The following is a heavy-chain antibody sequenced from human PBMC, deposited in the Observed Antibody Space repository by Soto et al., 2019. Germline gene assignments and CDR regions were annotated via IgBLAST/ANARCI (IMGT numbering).Heavy chain of an antibody. J-gene: IGHJ6*02. CDR2: IYPGDSDT. D-gene: IGHD6-6*01. CDR1: GYSFTSYW. CDR3: ARQPSAYSSSWYYYGMDV. Sequence: GESLKIACNGSGYSFTSYWIGWARQMPGKGLEWMGIIYPGDSDTRYSPSFQGQVTISADKSISTAYLQWSSLKASDTAMYYCARQPSAYSSSWYYYGMDVWGQGTTVTVSS. V-gene: IGHV5-51*01.